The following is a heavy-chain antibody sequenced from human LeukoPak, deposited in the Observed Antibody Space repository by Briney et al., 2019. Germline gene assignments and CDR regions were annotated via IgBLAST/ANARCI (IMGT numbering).Heavy chain of an antibody. CDR3: VRPYDSSGYQWNDAFDI. D-gene: IGHD3-22*01. CDR1: GFTFSSYW. V-gene: IGHV3-74*01. J-gene: IGHJ3*02. CDR2: IKGDGSGT. Sequence: GGSLRLSCAASGFTFSSYWMQWVRQAPGKGLVWLSRIKGDGSGTNYADSVKGRFIISRDNAKNTLSLQMNSLRAEDTAVYYCVRPYDSSGYQWNDAFDIWGQGTMVTVSP.